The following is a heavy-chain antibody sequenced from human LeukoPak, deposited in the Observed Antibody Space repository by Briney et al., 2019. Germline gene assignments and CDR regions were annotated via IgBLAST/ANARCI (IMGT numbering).Heavy chain of an antibody. J-gene: IGHJ4*02. CDR3: AKDYRYYFDS. Sequence: GGSLRPSCAASGFTFSSYAMSWVRQAPGKGLEWVATISGGGVTTYYADSVKGRFTISSDNSKNTLYLQMNSLRAEDTAVYYCAKDYRYYFDSWGQGTLVTVSS. CDR1: GFTFSSYA. D-gene: IGHD1-26*01. V-gene: IGHV3-23*01. CDR2: ISGGGVTT.